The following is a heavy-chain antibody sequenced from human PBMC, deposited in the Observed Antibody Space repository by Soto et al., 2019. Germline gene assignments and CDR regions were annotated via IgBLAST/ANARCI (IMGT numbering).Heavy chain of an antibody. V-gene: IGHV3-9*01. CDR3: AKDVYRYYYDSSGYPDY. CDR1: GFTFDDYA. J-gene: IGHJ4*02. D-gene: IGHD3-22*01. Sequence: PGGSLRLSCAASGFTFDDYAMHWVRQAPGKGLEWVSGISWNSGSIGYADSVKGRFTISRDNAKNSLYLQMNRLRAEDTALYYCAKDVYRYYYDSSGYPDYWGQGTLVTVSS. CDR2: ISWNSGSI.